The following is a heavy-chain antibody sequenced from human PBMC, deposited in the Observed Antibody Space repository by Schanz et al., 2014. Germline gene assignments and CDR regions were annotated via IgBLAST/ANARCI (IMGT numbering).Heavy chain of an antibody. D-gene: IGHD5-12*01. CDR3: ARDGGRDGYNLAFDV. CDR2: MYINSGST. CDR1: GFTVNTNY. Sequence: EVQLVESGGGLIQPGGSLRLSCAVSGFTVNTNYMSWVRQAPGKGLEWISSMYINSGSTQYADSVKGRFIISRDSSKNTLSLQMTSLRAEDTAVYFCARDGGRDGYNLAFDVWGQGTLVTVSS. V-gene: IGHV3-53*01. J-gene: IGHJ3*01.